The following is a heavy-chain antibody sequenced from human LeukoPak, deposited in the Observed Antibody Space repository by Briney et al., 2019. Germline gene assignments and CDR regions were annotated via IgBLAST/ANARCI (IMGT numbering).Heavy chain of an antibody. CDR1: GFTFSSYG. Sequence: GGSLRLSCAASGFTFSSYGMHWVRQAPGKGLEWVSSISSSSSYIYYADSVKGRFTISRGNAKNSLYLQMNGLRAEDTAVYYCARMAYYGSGSFDYWGQGTLVTVSS. V-gene: IGHV3-21*01. D-gene: IGHD3-10*01. CDR3: ARMAYYGSGSFDY. J-gene: IGHJ4*02. CDR2: ISSSSSYI.